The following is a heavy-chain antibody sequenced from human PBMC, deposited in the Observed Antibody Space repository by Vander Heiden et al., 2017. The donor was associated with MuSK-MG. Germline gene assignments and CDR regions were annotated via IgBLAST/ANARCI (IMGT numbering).Heavy chain of an antibody. V-gene: IGHV3-53*04. CDR3: ARPSSVIESSAYYYGMDV. CDR2: IYSGGST. Sequence: EVQLVESGGGLVQPGGSLRLSCAASGFTVSSNYMSWVRQAPGKGLEWVSVIYSGGSTYYADSVKGRVTISRHNSKNTLYLQMNSLRAEETAVYYCARPSSVIESSAYYYGMDVWGQGTTVTVYS. CDR1: GFTVSSNY. J-gene: IGHJ6*02. D-gene: IGHD3-22*01.